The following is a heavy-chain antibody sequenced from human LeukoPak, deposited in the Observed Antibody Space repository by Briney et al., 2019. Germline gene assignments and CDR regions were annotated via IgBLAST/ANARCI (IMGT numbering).Heavy chain of an antibody. D-gene: IGHD1-7*01. CDR1: GFTFSNYG. CDR2: ISGSSGTT. V-gene: IGHV3-21*01. J-gene: IGHJ5*02. CDR3: VRGATDTTRWFDP. Sequence: GGSLRLSCAASGFTFSNYGMSWVRQAPGKGLEWISAISGSSGTTYYADSVKGRFTISRDNAKNSLYLQMNGLRAEDTAAYYCVRGATDTTRWFDPWGQGTLVTVSS.